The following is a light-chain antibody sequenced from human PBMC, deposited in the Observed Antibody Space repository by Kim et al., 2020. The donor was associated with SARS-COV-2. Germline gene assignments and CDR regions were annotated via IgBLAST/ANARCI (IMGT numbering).Light chain of an antibody. J-gene: IGKJ1*01. Sequence: DIQMTQSPSSVSASIGDRVTITCRASQGITSWLAWYQQKPGKAPKVLISAVSTLESGVPSTFSGSGSGTEFTLTISSLQPDDSATYYCQQDNSFPRTFGQGTKVEIK. CDR2: AVS. CDR1: QGITSW. CDR3: QQDNSFPRT. V-gene: IGKV1D-12*01.